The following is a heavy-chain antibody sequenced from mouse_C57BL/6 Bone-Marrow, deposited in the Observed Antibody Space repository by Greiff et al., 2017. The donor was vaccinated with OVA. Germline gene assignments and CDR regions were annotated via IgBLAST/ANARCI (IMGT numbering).Heavy chain of an antibody. V-gene: IGHV7-1*01. CDR2: SRNKANDYTT. J-gene: IGHJ4*01. Sequence: EVMLVESGGGLVQSGRSLRLSCATSGFTFSDFYMEWVRQAPGQGLEWIAASRNKANDYTTEYSASVKGRFIVSRDTSQSILYLQMTALRAEDTAIYYCAKDAPGYAMDYWGQGTSVTVSS. CDR1: GFTFSDFY. CDR3: AKDAPGYAMDY.